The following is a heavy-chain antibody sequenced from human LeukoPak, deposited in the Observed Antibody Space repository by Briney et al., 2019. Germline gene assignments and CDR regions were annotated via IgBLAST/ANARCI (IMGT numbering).Heavy chain of an antibody. D-gene: IGHD3-10*01. CDR1: GGSFSGYY. J-gene: IGHJ4*02. CDR3: ARGLSPRINMVRGVRPPFRGVFDY. Sequence: SETLSLTCAVYGGSFSGYYWSWIRQPPGKGLEWIGEINHSRSTNYNPSLKSRVTISVDTSKNQFSLKLSSVTAADTAVYYCARGLSPRINMVRGVRPPFRGVFDYWGQGTLVTVSS. V-gene: IGHV4-34*01. CDR2: INHSRST.